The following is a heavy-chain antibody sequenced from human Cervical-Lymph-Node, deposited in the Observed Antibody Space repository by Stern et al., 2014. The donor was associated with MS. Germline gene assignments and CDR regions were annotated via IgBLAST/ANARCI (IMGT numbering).Heavy chain of an antibody. CDR3: ALPGHFYTNAPDY. J-gene: IGHJ4*02. CDR2: ISNDGSNK. Sequence: VQLLESGGGVVQHGGSLRLSCATSGFAFASYDLHWVRQAPGKGLEWVAFISNDGSNKYYADSLKDRFIVSRDYSKKTLNLQINSLRREDTAVYYCALPGHFYTNAPDYWGQGTLVTVSS. CDR1: GFAFASYD. D-gene: IGHD2-8*01. V-gene: IGHV3-30*03.